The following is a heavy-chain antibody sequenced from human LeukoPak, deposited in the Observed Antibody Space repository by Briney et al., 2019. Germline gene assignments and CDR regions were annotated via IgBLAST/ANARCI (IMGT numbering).Heavy chain of an antibody. J-gene: IGHJ4*02. Sequence: PSETLSLTCTVSGGSIGSTTYYWDWIRQPPGKGLEWIGTIYYSGSPNYNPSLKTRVTISVDTSKNQFSLKLSSVTAADTAVYYCARAGSWKLNFDYWGQGTLVTVSS. CDR3: ARAGSWKLNFDY. V-gene: IGHV4-39*07. CDR2: IYYSGSP. CDR1: GGSIGSTTYY. D-gene: IGHD6-13*01.